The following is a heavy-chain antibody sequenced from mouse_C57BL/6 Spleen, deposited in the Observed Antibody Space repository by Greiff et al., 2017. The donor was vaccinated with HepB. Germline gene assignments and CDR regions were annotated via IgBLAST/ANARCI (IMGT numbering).Heavy chain of an antibody. CDR1: GFTFSDYG. V-gene: IGHV5-17*01. CDR2: ISSGSSTI. CDR3: ARGYYYGSSYPNWYFDV. Sequence: EVKLMESGGGLVKPGGSLKLSCAASGFTFSDYGMHWVRQAPEKGLEWVAYISSGSSTIYYADTVKGRFTISRDNAKNTLFLQMTSPRSEDTAMYYCARGYYYGSSYPNWYFDVWGTGTTVTVSS. D-gene: IGHD1-1*01. J-gene: IGHJ1*03.